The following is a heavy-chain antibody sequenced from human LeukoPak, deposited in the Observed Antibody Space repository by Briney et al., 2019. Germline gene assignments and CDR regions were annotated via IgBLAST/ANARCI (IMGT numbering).Heavy chain of an antibody. D-gene: IGHD1-26*01. CDR1: GGSTSNYY. CDR3: ARVGGWEPKLHGVTFDY. CDR2: IYNSGST. J-gene: IGHJ4*02. Sequence: SETLSLTCTVSGGSTSNYYWSWIRQPPGKGLEWIGYIYNSGSTNYNPSLKSRVTMSADTSKNQFSLKLSSVTAADTAVYFCARVGGWEPKLHGVTFDYLGQGTLVTVSS. V-gene: IGHV4-59*01.